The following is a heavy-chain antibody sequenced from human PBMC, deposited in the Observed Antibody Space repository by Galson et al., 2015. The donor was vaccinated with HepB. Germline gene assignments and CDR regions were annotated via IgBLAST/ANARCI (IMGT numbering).Heavy chain of an antibody. Sequence: SVKVSCKASGGTFSSYAISWVRQAPGQGLEWMGGIIPIFGTANYAQKFQGRVTITADESTSTAYMELSSLRSEDTAVYYCARDSSLHCSSTSCPYYYYGMDVWGQGTTVTVSS. CDR1: GGTFSSYA. CDR3: ARDSSLHCSSTSCPYYYYGMDV. D-gene: IGHD2-2*01. V-gene: IGHV1-69*13. CDR2: IIPIFGTA. J-gene: IGHJ6*02.